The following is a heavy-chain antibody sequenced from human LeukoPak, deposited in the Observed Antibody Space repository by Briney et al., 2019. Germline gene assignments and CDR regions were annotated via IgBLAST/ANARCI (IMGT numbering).Heavy chain of an antibody. Sequence: SETLSLTCTVSGGSISSSSYYWGWIRQPPGKGLEWIGSIYYSGSTYYNPSLKSRVTISVDTSKNQFSLKLSSVTAADTAVYYCARFGRVGALDYWGQGTLVTVSS. V-gene: IGHV4-39*07. CDR3: ARFGRVGALDY. CDR1: GGSISSSSYY. D-gene: IGHD1-26*01. CDR2: IYYSGST. J-gene: IGHJ4*02.